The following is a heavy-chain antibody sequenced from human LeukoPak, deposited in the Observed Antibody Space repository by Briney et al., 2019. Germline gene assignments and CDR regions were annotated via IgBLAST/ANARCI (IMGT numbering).Heavy chain of an antibody. J-gene: IGHJ4*02. V-gene: IGHV3-9*01. CDR2: ISWNSGSI. CDR1: GFTVSSNY. CDR3: AAGGSYDY. D-gene: IGHD4-23*01. Sequence: GGSLRLSCAASGFTVSSNYMSWVRQAPGKGLEWVSGISWNSGSIGYADSVKGRFTISRDNAKNSLYLQMNSLRAEDTALYYCAAGGSYDYWGQGTLVTVSS.